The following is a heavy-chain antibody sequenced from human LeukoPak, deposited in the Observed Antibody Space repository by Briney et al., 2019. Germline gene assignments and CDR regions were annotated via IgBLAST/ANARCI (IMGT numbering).Heavy chain of an antibody. J-gene: IGHJ5*02. Sequence: GESLKISCKGSGYSFTSYWIGWVRQMPGKGLGWMGIIYPGDSDTRYSPSFQGQVTISADKSISTAYLQWSSLKASDTAMYYCARQLPGRRCGELSTFGWFDPWGQGTLVTVSS. V-gene: IGHV5-51*01. D-gene: IGHD3-10*01. CDR2: IYPGDSDT. CDR3: ARQLPGRRCGELSTFGWFDP. CDR1: GYSFTSYW.